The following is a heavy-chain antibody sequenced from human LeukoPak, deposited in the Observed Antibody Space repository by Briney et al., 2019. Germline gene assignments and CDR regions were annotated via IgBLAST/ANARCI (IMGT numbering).Heavy chain of an antibody. J-gene: IGHJ4*02. V-gene: IGHV3-48*03. CDR3: ARDRGIIAAALDY. CDR1: GFTFSSYE. D-gene: IGHD6-13*01. CDR2: ISSSGSTI. Sequence: PGGSLRLSCAASGFTFSSYEMNWVRQAPGKGLEWVSYISSSGSTIYYADSVKGRFTISRDNAKNSLYLQMDSLRAEDTAVYYCARDRGIIAAALDYWGQGTLVTVSS.